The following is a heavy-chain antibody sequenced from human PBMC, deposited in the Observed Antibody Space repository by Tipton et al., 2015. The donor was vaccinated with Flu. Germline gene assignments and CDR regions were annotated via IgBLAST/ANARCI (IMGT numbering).Heavy chain of an antibody. CDR1: GASVVSYY. Sequence: TLSLTCTVSGASVVSYYWTWIRQPPGKGLEWIGYIYKDGISNYNPSLKSRLTMSLDTSKNQFSLKLSSVTAADTAVYYCARYGTYDGSRYFQHWGQGTLVTVSS. D-gene: IGHD1-26*01. V-gene: IGHV4-59*02. CDR2: IYKDGIS. CDR3: ARYGTYDGSRYFQH. J-gene: IGHJ1*01.